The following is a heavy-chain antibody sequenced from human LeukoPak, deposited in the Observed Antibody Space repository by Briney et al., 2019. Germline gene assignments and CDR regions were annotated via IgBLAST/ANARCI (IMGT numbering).Heavy chain of an antibody. D-gene: IGHD2-15*01. Sequence: PSETLSLTCAVYGGSFSGYYWSWIRQPPGKGLEWIGEINRSGSTNYNPSLKSRVTISVDTSKNQFSLKLSSVTAADTAVYYCARTTEGYCRGRSCYSYYYYMDVWGKGTTVTVSS. CDR1: GGSFSGYY. V-gene: IGHV4-34*01. CDR3: ARTTEGYCRGRSCYSYYYYMDV. CDR2: INRSGST. J-gene: IGHJ6*03.